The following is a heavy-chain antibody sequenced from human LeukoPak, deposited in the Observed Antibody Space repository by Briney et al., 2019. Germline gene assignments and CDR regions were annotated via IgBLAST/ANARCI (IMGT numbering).Heavy chain of an antibody. V-gene: IGHV3-21*04. CDR3: AKDLWAHIAVAGRDAFDI. Sequence: GGSLRLSCAASGFAFNTYSMNWVRQAPGKGLEWVSSINNIGTYIYYADSVKGRLTISRDNAKNSLYLQMNSLRAEDTAVYYCAKDLWAHIAVAGRDAFDIWGQGTMVTVSS. D-gene: IGHD6-19*01. J-gene: IGHJ3*02. CDR1: GFAFNTYS. CDR2: INNIGTYI.